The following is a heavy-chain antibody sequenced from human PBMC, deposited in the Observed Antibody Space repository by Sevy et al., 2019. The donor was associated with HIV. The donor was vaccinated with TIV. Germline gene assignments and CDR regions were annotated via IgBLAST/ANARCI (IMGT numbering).Heavy chain of an antibody. CDR1: GFAFYDYS. CDR2: LSFGCGKI. CDR3: VREGCTRPHDY. Sequence: GGSLRLSCAASGFAFYDYSMSWIRQAPRKGLEWVATLSFGCGKINYADSVKGRFTISRDNSKNSFYLQMDNLRVEDTALYYCVREGCTRPHDYWGQGTRVTVSS. J-gene: IGHJ4*02. D-gene: IGHD2-8*01. V-gene: IGHV3-23*01.